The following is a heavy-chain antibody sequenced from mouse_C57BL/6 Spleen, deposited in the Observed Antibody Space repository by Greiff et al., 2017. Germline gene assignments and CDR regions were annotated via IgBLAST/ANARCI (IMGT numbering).Heavy chain of an antibody. CDR1: GYTFTDYY. V-gene: IGHV1-26*01. CDR3: ATLEYAMDY. J-gene: IGHJ4*01. Sequence: EVTLVESGPELVKPGASVKISCKSSGYTFTDYYMNWVKQSHGKSLELIGDINPNNGGTSYNQKFEGKATLTVDKSSSTAYMELRSLTSEDSAVYYCATLEYAMDYWGKGTSVTVSS. CDR2: INPNNGGT. D-gene: IGHD2-10*02.